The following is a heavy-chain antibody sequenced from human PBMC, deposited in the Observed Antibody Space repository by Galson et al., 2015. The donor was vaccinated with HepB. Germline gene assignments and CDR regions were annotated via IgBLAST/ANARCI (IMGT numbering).Heavy chain of an antibody. Sequence: SLRHCRASAEVNLRSSTRNRVRQAPGKGPEWVAVIWSDGSNKYYADSVKGRFTISRDNSKNTLYLQMNSLRAEDTAVYYCARGGNYGDYWGQGTLVTVSS. D-gene: IGHD4-11*01. J-gene: IGHJ4*02. CDR1: EVNLRSST. CDR3: ARGGNYGDY. V-gene: IGHV3-33*08. CDR2: IWSDGSNK.